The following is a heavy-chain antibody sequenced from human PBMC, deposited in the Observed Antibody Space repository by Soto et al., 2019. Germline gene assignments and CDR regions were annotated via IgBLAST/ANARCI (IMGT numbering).Heavy chain of an antibody. CDR3: ARDLSGGSDYGY. V-gene: IGHV1-18*01. Sequence: QVQLVQSGAEVKKPGASVKVSCKASGYTFTSHGISWVRQAPGQGLEWMGWISTYNDDTNYAPQLQGRVIMTTDTSTSTAYMEVRSLRYDDTALYYCARDLSGGSDYGYWGQGTLVTVSS. CDR2: ISTYNDDT. J-gene: IGHJ4*02. D-gene: IGHD1-26*01. CDR1: GYTFTSHG.